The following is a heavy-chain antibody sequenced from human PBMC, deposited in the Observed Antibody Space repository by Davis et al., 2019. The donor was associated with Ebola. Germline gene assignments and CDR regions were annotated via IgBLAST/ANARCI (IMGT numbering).Heavy chain of an antibody. D-gene: IGHD6-19*01. CDR1: GFTFDDYA. J-gene: IGHJ3*02. CDR2: ISWNSGSI. V-gene: IGHV3-9*01. Sequence: SLKISCAASGFTFDDYAMHWVRQAPGKGLEWVSGISWNSGSIGYADSVKGRFTISRDNAKNSLYLQMNSLRAEDTALYYCAKDKSSGWYRVAFDIWGQGTMVTVSS. CDR3: AKDKSSGWYRVAFDI.